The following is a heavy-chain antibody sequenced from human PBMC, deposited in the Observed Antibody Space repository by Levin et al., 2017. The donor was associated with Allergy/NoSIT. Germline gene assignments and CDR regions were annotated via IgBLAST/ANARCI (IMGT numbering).Heavy chain of an antibody. CDR1: GFTFNNYG. Sequence: GGSLRLSCVASGFTFNNYGMHWVRQAPGKGLEWVAGIWYDGTNEYYAASVKGRFTISRDNSKNTLYLQMNSLRVEDTALYYCVRAYGSGSYYKVPFDHWGQGTPVTVSS. D-gene: IGHD3-10*01. J-gene: IGHJ4*02. CDR3: VRAYGSGSYYKVPFDH. CDR2: IWYDGTNE. V-gene: IGHV3-33*01.